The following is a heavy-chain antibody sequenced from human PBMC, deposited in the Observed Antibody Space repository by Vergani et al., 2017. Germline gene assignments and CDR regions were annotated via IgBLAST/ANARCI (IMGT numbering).Heavy chain of an antibody. CDR1: GFTFNHYA. D-gene: IGHD5-12*01. CDR3: AKANPRNSGYDYLSSSHAMAV. CDR2: ISGSGGST. V-gene: IGHV3-23*01. J-gene: IGHJ6*02. Sequence: EVQLLESGGDLVQPGGSLRLSCAASGFTFNHYAMNWVRQAPGKGLEWVSGISGSGGSTYYAGSVKGRFTISRDSSKNTLYLQMNSLSAGDTAVYYCAKANPRNSGYDYLSSSHAMAVWGQGTTVTVSS.